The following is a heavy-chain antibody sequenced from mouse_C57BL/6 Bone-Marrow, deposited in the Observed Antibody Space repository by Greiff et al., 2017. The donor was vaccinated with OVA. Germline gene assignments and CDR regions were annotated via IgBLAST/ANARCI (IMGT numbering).Heavy chain of an antibody. J-gene: IGHJ4*01. D-gene: IGHD1-1*01. Sequence: QVTLKESGPGILQPSQTLSLTCSFSGFSLSTFGMGVGWIRQPSGKGLEWLAHIWWDDDKYYNPALKSRLTISKDTSKTQVFLKIANVDTADTATYYCARYYYGSSYDYYAMDYWGQGTSVTVSS. CDR1: GFSLSTFGMG. CDR2: IWWDDDK. V-gene: IGHV8-8*01. CDR3: ARYYYGSSYDYYAMDY.